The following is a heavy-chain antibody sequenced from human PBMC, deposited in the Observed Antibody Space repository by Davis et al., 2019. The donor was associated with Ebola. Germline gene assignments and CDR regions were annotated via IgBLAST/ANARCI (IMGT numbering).Heavy chain of an antibody. CDR3: ARDGIVGATNYYYYYYMDV. V-gene: IGHV3-30-3*01. CDR2: ISYDGSNK. CDR1: GFTFSSYA. J-gene: IGHJ6*03. D-gene: IGHD1-26*01. Sequence: GESQKISCAASGFTFSSYAMHWVRQAPGKGLEWVAVISYDGSNKYYADSVKGRFTISRDNSKNTLYLQMNSLRAEDTAVYYCARDGIVGATNYYYYYYMDVWGKGTTVTVSS.